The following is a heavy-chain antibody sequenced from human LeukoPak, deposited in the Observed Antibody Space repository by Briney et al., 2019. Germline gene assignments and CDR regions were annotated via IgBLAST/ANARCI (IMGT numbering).Heavy chain of an antibody. J-gene: IGHJ5*02. D-gene: IGHD3-3*01. CDR1: GGSISSSSYY. V-gene: IGHV4-39*01. Sequence: SETLSLTCTVSGGSISSSSYYWGWIRQPPGKGLEWIGSIYYSGSTYYNPSLKSRVTISVDTPKNQFSLKLSSVTAADTAVYYCARHATTIFGWFDPWGQGTLVTVSS. CDR2: IYYSGST. CDR3: ARHATTIFGWFDP.